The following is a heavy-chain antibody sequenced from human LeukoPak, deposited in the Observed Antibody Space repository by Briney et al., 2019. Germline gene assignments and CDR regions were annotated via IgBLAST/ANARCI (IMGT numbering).Heavy chain of an antibody. D-gene: IGHD5-12*01. CDR3: ARAYSGYVLFDY. J-gene: IGHJ4*02. Sequence: GRSLRLSCAASRFTFSNYGMHWVRQAPGKGLEWVAIISYDGSNKYYADSVKGRFTISRDNAKNSLHLQMNSLRDEDTAVYYCARAYSGYVLFDYWGQGTLVTVSS. V-gene: IGHV3-30*03. CDR2: ISYDGSNK. CDR1: RFTFSNYG.